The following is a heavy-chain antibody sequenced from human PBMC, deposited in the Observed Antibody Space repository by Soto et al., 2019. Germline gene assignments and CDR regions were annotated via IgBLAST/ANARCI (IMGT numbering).Heavy chain of an antibody. V-gene: IGHV3-30-3*01. J-gene: IGHJ6*02. Sequence: GGSLRLSCAASGFTFSSYAMHWVRQAPGKGLEWVAVISYDGSNKYYADSVKGRFTISRDNSKNTLYLQMNSLRAEDTAVYYCARNGGSHFYYGMDVWGQGTTVTVSS. CDR1: GFTFSSYA. CDR2: ISYDGSNK. D-gene: IGHD7-27*01. CDR3: ARNGGSHFYYGMDV.